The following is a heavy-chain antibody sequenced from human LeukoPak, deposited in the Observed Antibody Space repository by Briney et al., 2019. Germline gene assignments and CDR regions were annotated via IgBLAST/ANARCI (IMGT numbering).Heavy chain of an antibody. CDR2: ISYDGSNK. Sequence: GGSPRLSCAASGFTFSSYAMHWVRQAPGKGLEWVAVISYDGSNKYYADSVKGRFTISRDNSKNTLYLQMNSLRAEDTAVYYCARDPTIEGVLLWFGELSPYFDYWAREPWSPSPQ. D-gene: IGHD3-10*01. J-gene: IGHJ4*02. CDR3: ARDPTIEGVLLWFGELSPYFDY. CDR1: GFTFSSYA. V-gene: IGHV3-30-3*01.